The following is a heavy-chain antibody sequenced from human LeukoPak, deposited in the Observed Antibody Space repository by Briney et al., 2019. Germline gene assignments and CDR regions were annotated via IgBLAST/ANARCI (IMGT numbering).Heavy chain of an antibody. CDR3: ARASGVSSYLLPI. D-gene: IGHD2-8*01. CDR1: GGSVSSGRYY. CDR2: IYYSESTCYNPSYSSGST. Sequence: SETLSLTCTVSGGSVSSGRYYWSWIRQPPGKGLEWIGCIYYSESTCYNPSYSSGSTNYNPSLKSRVTISIDTSKNQFSLRLNSVTAADTAVYYCARASGVSSYLLPIWGQGTLVTVSS. J-gene: IGHJ4*02. V-gene: IGHV4-61*01.